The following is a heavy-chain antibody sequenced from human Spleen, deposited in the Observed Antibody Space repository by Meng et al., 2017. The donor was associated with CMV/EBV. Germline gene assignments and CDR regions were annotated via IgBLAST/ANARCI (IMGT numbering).Heavy chain of an antibody. V-gene: IGHV3-72*01. J-gene: IGHJ3*01. CDR3: GRLITKSGGDPSDV. CDR2: TIRKGQSLIT. Sequence: GESLKISCAVSGFILSEHHMDWVRQAPGRGLEWVGRTIRKGQSLITESLKGRFSISRDDSETSVYLQLNGLRTEDTAVYFCGRLITKSGGDPSDVWGQGTMVTVSS. D-gene: IGHD1-20*01. CDR1: GFILSEHH.